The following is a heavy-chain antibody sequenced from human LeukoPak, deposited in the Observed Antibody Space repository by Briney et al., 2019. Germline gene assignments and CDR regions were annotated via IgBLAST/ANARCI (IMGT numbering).Heavy chain of an antibody. V-gene: IGHV3-11*01. CDR2: ISSSGSTI. J-gene: IGHJ4*02. CDR1: GFTFGDYA. D-gene: IGHD3-22*01. Sequence: GGSLRLSCTASGFTFGDYAMSWVRQAPGKGLEWVSYISSSGSTIYYADSVKGRFTISRDNAKNSLYLQMNSLRAEDTAVYYCARPGDYYDSSGYYFDYWGQGTLVTVSS. CDR3: ARPGDYYDSSGYYFDY.